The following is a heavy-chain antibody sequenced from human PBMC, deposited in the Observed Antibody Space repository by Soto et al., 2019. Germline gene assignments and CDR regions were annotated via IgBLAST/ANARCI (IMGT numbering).Heavy chain of an antibody. CDR1: GGSFSGYY. CDR3: ARGPTRRYYYGMDV. V-gene: IGHV4-34*01. J-gene: IGHJ6*02. Sequence: PSETLSLTCAVYGGSFSGYYWSWIRQPPGKGLEWIGEFNHSGITNYNPSLKSRVTLSVDTSKNQFSLKLSSVTAADTAVYYCARGPTRRYYYGMDVWGQGTTVTVSS. CDR2: FNHSGIT.